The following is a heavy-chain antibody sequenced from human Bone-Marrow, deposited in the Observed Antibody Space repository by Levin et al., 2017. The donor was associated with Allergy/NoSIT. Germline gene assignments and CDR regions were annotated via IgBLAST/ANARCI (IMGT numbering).Heavy chain of an antibody. CDR2: IKSKADGGTT. CDR3: TTDGGYDYSKSGY. V-gene: IGHV3-15*01. Sequence: TGGSLRLSCAASGFTFSDAWMSWVRQAPGKGLEWVGRIKSKADGGTTDYAAPVKGRFTISRDDSKNTLYLQMDSLRTEDTAVYYCTTDGGYDYSKSGYWGQGTLVTVSS. J-gene: IGHJ4*02. CDR1: GFTFSDAW. D-gene: IGHD4-11*01.